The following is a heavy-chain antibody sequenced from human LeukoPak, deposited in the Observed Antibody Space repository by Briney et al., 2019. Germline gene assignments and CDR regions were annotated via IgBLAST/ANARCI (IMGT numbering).Heavy chain of an antibody. CDR1: GFTFSSYA. J-gene: IGHJ4*02. CDR2: IRSKGYGGTI. V-gene: IGHV3-49*04. Sequence: GGSLRLSCAASGFTFSSYAMHWVRQAPGKGLEWVGIIRSKGYGGTIEYAASVKGRFTISRDDSKSIGYLQMNSLKTEDTAVYYCTRSRQDDYWGQGTLVTVSS. D-gene: IGHD4-17*01. CDR3: TRSRQDDY.